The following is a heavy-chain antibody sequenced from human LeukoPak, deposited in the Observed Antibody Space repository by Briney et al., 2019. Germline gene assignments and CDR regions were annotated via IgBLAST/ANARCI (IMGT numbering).Heavy chain of an antibody. CDR2: VYSSGIT. D-gene: IGHD2-21*02. Sequence: SETLSLTCTVSGGSSSNYYWNWIRQPAGKGLEWIGRVYSSGITNYNPSLRSRVTMSVDTSKNQFSLKLSSVTAADTAVYYCARGAYCGGDCYSFDYWGQGTLVTVSS. V-gene: IGHV4-4*07. J-gene: IGHJ4*02. CDR1: GGSSSNYY. CDR3: ARGAYCGGDCYSFDY.